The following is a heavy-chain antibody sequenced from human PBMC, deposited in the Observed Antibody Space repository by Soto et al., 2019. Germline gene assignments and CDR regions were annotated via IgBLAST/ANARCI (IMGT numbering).Heavy chain of an antibody. CDR1: GFTFSSYA. CDR3: AKLECSGGSCYSGRLVDYFYYYMDV. V-gene: IGHV3-23*01. Sequence: GGSLRLSCAASGFTFSSYAMSWVRQAPGKWLEWVSTISGRGDSTYDADFVKGRFIISRGNSKNTLYLQMNSLRAEDTAVYHCAKLECSGGSCYSGRLVDYFYYYMDVWGKGTTVTVSS. CDR2: ISGRGDST. J-gene: IGHJ6*03. D-gene: IGHD2-15*01.